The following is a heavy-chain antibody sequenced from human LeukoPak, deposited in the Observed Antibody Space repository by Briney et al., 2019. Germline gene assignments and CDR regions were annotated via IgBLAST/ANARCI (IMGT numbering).Heavy chain of an antibody. CDR1: GFTFSSYG. CDR3: AGDRVTAFDY. Sequence: PGGSLRLSCVASGFTFSSYGMHWVRQAPGKGLEWVAVIRYDGSNKYYADSVKGRFTISRDNSKNTLYLQMYSLRAEDTAVYYCAGDRVTAFDYWGQGTLVTVSS. V-gene: IGHV3-33*01. D-gene: IGHD2-21*02. CDR2: IRYDGSNK. J-gene: IGHJ4*02.